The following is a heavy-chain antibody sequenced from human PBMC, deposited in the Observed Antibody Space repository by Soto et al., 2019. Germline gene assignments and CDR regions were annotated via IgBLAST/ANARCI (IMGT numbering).Heavy chain of an antibody. J-gene: IGHJ4*02. CDR1: GFSINTYW. Sequence: GGSLRLSCSGFGFSINTYWMNWIRQTPGKGLKWVANINPEGNAKTYVDPVKGRFFVSRDNTRNSLDLQMTSLRVEDSAIYFCAAWDISNIWGQGILVTVSS. CDR2: INPEGNAK. D-gene: IGHD2-15*01. V-gene: IGHV3-7*01. CDR3: AAWDISNI.